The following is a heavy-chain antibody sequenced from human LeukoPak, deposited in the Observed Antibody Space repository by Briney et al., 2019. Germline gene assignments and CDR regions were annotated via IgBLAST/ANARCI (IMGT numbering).Heavy chain of an antibody. V-gene: IGHV3-48*04. J-gene: IGHJ4*02. CDR2: ISSSGSTI. CDR1: GFTFSSYG. CDR3: ARDDLGYSGSSGPAY. Sequence: GGSLRLSCAASGFTFSSYGMHWIRQAPGKGLEWVSYISSSGSTIYYADSVKGRFTISRDNAKNSLYLQMNSLRAEDTAVYYCARDDLGYSGSSGPAYWGQGTLVTVSS. D-gene: IGHD1-26*01.